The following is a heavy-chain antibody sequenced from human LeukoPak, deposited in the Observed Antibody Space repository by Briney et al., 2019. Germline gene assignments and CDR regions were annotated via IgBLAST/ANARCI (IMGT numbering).Heavy chain of an antibody. CDR2: INPNSGGT. V-gene: IGHV1-2*02. J-gene: IGHJ4*02. D-gene: IGHD1-26*01. Sequence: ASVTVSCTASGYTFTGYYMHWVRQAPGQGLEWMGWINPNSGGTNYAQKFQGRVTMTRDTSISTAYMELSRLRSDDTAVYYCARGGYVGATIVLYYFDYWGQGTLVTVSS. CDR3: ARGGYVGATIVLYYFDY. CDR1: GYTFTGYY.